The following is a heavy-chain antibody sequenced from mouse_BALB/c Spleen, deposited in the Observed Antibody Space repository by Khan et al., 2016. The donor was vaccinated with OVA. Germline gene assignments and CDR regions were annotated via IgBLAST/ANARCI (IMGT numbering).Heavy chain of an antibody. CDR2: MIYTGYT. CDR3: ARSTYWYDFVY. D-gene: IGHD2-14*01. J-gene: IGHJ3*01. Sequence: EVQLQESGPSLVKPSQTLSLTCSVTGDSITSGYWSWIRKFPGNKLEYMGYMIYTGYTYYNPSLKSRISITRHTSKNQYYLQLNSVTTEDTATYYCARSTYWYDFVYWGQGTLVTVSA. V-gene: IGHV3-8*02. CDR1: GDSITSGY.